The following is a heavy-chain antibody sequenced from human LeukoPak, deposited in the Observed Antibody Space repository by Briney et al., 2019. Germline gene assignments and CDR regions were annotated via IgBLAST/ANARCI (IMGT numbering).Heavy chain of an antibody. CDR3: ARDSSSFPNYFDY. V-gene: IGHV3-53*01. CDR2: LYSDGSA. CDR1: GFTVSSNY. Sequence: GGSLRLSCVAPGFTVSSNYMSWVRQPPGKGLEWVSLLYSDGSAFYADSVKGRFTISRDNSKNTVYLQMNMLRAEDTAVYYCARDSSSFPNYFDYWGQGTLVTVSS. J-gene: IGHJ4*02. D-gene: IGHD2/OR15-2a*01.